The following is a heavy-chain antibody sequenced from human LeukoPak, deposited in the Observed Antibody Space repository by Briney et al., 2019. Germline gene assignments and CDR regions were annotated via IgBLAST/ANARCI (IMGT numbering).Heavy chain of an antibody. V-gene: IGHV1-18*01. CDR3: ARDSLGWGGY. CDR2: MSTYNGNT. Sequence: ASVKVSCKASGYTLSSYGIIWVRQAPGQGLELMAWMSTYNGNTNYAQKLQGRVTMTTDTSTSTAYMELRSLRSDDTAVYYCARDSLGWGGYWGQGTLVTVSS. CDR1: GYTLSSYG. D-gene: IGHD3-10*01. J-gene: IGHJ4*02.